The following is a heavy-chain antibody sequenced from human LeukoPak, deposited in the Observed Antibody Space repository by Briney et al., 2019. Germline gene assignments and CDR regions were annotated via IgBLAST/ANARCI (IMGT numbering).Heavy chain of an antibody. Sequence: SQTLSLTCTVSGGSISSGGYYWSWIGQHPGKGLEWIGYIYYSGSTYYNPSLKSRVTISVDTSKNQFSLKLSSVTAADTAVYYCARGITISDDNWFDPWGQGTLVTVSS. V-gene: IGHV4-31*03. CDR3: ARGITISDDNWFDP. D-gene: IGHD3-3*01. CDR2: IYYSGST. J-gene: IGHJ5*02. CDR1: GGSISSGGYY.